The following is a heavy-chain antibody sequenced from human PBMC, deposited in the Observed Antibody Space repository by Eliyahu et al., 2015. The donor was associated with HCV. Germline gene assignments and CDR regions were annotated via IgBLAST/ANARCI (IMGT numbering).Heavy chain of an antibody. CDR3: AVTPYYYDSSGWNV. CDR2: ISSSRSYI. J-gene: IGHJ4*02. CDR1: GFTFSSYS. V-gene: IGHV3-21*02. D-gene: IGHD3-22*01. Sequence: EVLLVESGGGLVKPGGSLRLSCAASGFTFSSYSMNWVRQAPGKGLEWVSSISSSRSYIYYADSVKGRFTISRDNAKNSLYLQMNSLRAEDTAVYYCAVTPYYYDSSGWNVWGQGTLVTVSS.